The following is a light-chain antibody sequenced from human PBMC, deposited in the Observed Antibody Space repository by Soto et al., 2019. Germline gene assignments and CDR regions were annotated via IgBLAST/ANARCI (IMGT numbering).Light chain of an antibody. CDR3: RQQGSSPVYT. V-gene: IGKV3-20*01. Sequence: EIVLTQSPGTLSLSPGERATLSCRASQSVSSSYLAWYQQKPGQAPRLLIYGASSRATGIPDRFSGSGSGTEFTLTISRLEPEEFAVYYCRQQGSSPVYTFGQGTKLEIK. CDR2: GAS. J-gene: IGKJ2*01. CDR1: QSVSSSY.